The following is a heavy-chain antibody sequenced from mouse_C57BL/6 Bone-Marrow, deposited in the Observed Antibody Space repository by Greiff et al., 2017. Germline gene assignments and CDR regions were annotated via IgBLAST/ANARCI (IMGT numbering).Heavy chain of an antibody. CDR1: GYTFTSYG. V-gene: IGHV1-81*01. J-gene: IGHJ3*01. Sequence: QVQLQQSGAELARPGASVKLSCKASGYTFTSYGISWVKQRTGQGLEWIGEIYPRSGNTSYNEKFKGQATLTADKSSSTAYMELRSLTSEDSAVYFCARYYYGSTPFADWGKGTLVTVSA. CDR2: IYPRSGNT. D-gene: IGHD1-1*01. CDR3: ARYYYGSTPFAD.